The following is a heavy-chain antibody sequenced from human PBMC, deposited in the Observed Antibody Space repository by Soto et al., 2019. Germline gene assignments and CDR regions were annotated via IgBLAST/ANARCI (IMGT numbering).Heavy chain of an antibody. CDR3: ARIHGSGWYRWFDP. Sequence: PSATLSLTCAFYGGSFSGYYWSWIRQPPGKGLEWIGEINHSGSTNYNPSLKSRVTISVDASKNQFSLKLSSVTAADTAVYYCARIHGSGWYRWFDPWGQGTLVTVSS. CDR2: INHSGST. V-gene: IGHV4-34*01. D-gene: IGHD6-19*01. CDR1: GGSFSGYY. J-gene: IGHJ5*02.